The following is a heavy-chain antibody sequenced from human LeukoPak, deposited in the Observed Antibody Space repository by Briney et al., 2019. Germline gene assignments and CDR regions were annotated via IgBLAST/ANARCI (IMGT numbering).Heavy chain of an antibody. CDR1: GYTFIAYY. CDR3: ARVGGELLRTDAFDI. CDR2: INPNSGAT. J-gene: IGHJ3*02. Sequence: VASVKVSCKASGYTFIAYYMFWVRQAPGQGLEWMGWINPNSGATGHAQKFQGRVTMTRDTSISTSYMEVTGLRSDDTAVYFCARVGGELLRTDAFDIWGQGTMVTVSS. V-gene: IGHV1-2*02. D-gene: IGHD1-26*01.